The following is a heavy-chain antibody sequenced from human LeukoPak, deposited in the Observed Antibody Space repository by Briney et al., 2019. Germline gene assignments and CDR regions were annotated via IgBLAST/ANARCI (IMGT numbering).Heavy chain of an antibody. Sequence: PGGSLRLSCAASGFTPSSYWMTWVRQAPGKGLEWVANINQDGNAEYYVHPVRGGLTISRDNAKSSLYLQMNSLSVEDAGVYYCARNSYGSGSHDHWGQGTVVTVSS. CDR2: INQDGNAE. J-gene: IGHJ5*02. D-gene: IGHD3-10*01. V-gene: IGHV3-7*01. CDR3: ARNSYGSGSHDH. CDR1: GFTPSSYW.